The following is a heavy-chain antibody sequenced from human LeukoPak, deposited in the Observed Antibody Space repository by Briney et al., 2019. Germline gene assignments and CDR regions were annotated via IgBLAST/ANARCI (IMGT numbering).Heavy chain of an antibody. CDR2: IRYDESDK. CDR3: ATHYYASGNYYNPIFY. D-gene: IGHD3-10*01. Sequence: GGSLRLSCAASGFNFSRYGMHWVRQAPGKGLEWVAFIRYDESDKKYKDSVKGRFTVSKDNSKNTLSLQMHSLRVEDTAVYYCATHYYASGNYYNPIFYWGQGALVTVSS. V-gene: IGHV3-30*02. CDR1: GFNFSRYG. J-gene: IGHJ4*02.